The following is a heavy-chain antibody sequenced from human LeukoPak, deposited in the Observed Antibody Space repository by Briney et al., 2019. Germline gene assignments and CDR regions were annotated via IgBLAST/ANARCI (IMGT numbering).Heavy chain of an antibody. V-gene: IGHV3-9*01. CDR2: ISWNSGSI. Sequence: GGSLRLSCAASGFTFDDYVMHWVRQAPGQGLEWVSGISWNSGSIGYADSVKGRFTISRDNSKNTLYLQMNSLRAEDTAVYYCARPYSSSWYYYYGMDVWGQGTTVTVSS. J-gene: IGHJ6*02. CDR3: ARPYSSSWYYYYGMDV. D-gene: IGHD6-13*01. CDR1: GFTFDDYV.